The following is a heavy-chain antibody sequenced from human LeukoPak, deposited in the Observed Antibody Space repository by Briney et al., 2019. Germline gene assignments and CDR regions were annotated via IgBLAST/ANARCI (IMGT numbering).Heavy chain of an antibody. J-gene: IGHJ4*02. D-gene: IGHD1-26*01. Sequence: SGPTLVHPTQTLTLTCTFSGFSLSTSGVGVGWIRQPPGKALEWLALIYWDDDKRYSPSLKSRLTITKDPSKNQVVLTMTHMDPVDTATYYCALPLREPTYFDYWGQGTLVTVSS. CDR1: GFSLSTSGVG. CDR3: ALPLREPTYFDY. V-gene: IGHV2-5*02. CDR2: IYWDDDK.